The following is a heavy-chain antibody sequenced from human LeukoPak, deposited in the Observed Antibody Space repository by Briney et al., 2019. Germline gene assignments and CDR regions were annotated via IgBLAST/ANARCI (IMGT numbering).Heavy chain of an antibody. Sequence: GRSLRLSCAASGFTFSSYGMHWVRQAPGKGLEWVAVISYDGSNKYYADSVKGRFTISRDNSKNTLYLQMNSLRAEDTTVYYCAKGNSITMIVVDEYFDYWGQGTLVTVSS. CDR1: GFTFSSYG. CDR3: AKGNSITMIVVDEYFDY. J-gene: IGHJ4*02. D-gene: IGHD3-22*01. V-gene: IGHV3-30*18. CDR2: ISYDGSNK.